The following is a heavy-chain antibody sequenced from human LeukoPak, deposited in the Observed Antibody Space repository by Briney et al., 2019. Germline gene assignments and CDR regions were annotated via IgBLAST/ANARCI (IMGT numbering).Heavy chain of an antibody. CDR3: ASAEYCSGGSCYRWSDP. V-gene: IGHV1-69*13. J-gene: IGHJ5*02. CDR2: IIPIFGTA. Sequence: SVKVSCKASGGTFSSYAISWVRQAPGQGLEWMGGIIPIFGTANYAQKFQGRVTITADESTSTAYMELSSLRPEDTAVYYCASAEYCSGGSCYRWSDPWGQGTQVTVSS. D-gene: IGHD2-15*01. CDR1: GGTFSSYA.